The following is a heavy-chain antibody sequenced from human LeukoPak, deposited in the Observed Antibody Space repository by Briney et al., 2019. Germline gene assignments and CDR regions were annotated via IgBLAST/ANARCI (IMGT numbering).Heavy chain of an antibody. V-gene: IGHV3-9*01. J-gene: IGHJ4*02. CDR3: AKDTDSSGYYGFDY. CDR2: ISWNSGSI. D-gene: IGHD3-22*01. Sequence: PGRSLRLSCAASGFTFDDYAMHWVRQAPGKGLEWVSGISWNSGSIGYADSVEGRFTISRDNAKNSLYLQMNSLRAEDTALYYCAKDTDSSGYYGFDYWGQGTLVTVSS. CDR1: GFTFDDYA.